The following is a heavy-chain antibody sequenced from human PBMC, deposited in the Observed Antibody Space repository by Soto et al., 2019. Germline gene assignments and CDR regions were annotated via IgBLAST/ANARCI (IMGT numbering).Heavy chain of an antibody. J-gene: IGHJ6*02. D-gene: IGHD3-3*01. V-gene: IGHV1-69*13. CDR1: GGTFSSYA. Sequence: SVKVSCKASGGTFSSYAISWVRQAPGQGLEWMGGIIPIFGTANYAQKFQGRVTITADESTSTAYMELSSLRSEDTAVYYCASSVFVEWLPYYYYGMVVWGQGTTVTVSS. CDR3: ASSVFVEWLPYYYYGMVV. CDR2: IIPIFGTA.